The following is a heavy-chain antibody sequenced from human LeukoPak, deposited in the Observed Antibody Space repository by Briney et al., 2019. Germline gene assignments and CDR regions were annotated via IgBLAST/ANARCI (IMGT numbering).Heavy chain of an antibody. CDR2: ISDSGSAI. J-gene: IGHJ4*02. CDR1: GFTLSDYY. Sequence: GGSLRLSCAASGFTLSDYYMSWIRQAPGKGLEWISYISDSGSAIYYANSVKGRFTISRDNAKNSLYLQMSSLRAEDTAVYYCASSQLSRDGYNPIDYWGQGTLVTISS. D-gene: IGHD5-24*01. V-gene: IGHV3-11*01. CDR3: ASSQLSRDGYNPIDY.